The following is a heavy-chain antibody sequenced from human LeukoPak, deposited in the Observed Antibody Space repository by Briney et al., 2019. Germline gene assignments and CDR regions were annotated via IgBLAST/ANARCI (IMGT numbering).Heavy chain of an antibody. J-gene: IGHJ3*01. CDR2: INGGGDAT. CDR1: GGSISSRSYY. V-gene: IGHV3-23*01. D-gene: IGHD2-2*01. Sequence: ETLSLTCTVSGGSISSRSYYWGWIRQPPGMGLEWVSAINGGGDATEYADSVKGRFTISRDNSKKTLYLQMNSLRPEDTAVYYCARCTASCYANAFDVWGQGTLLTVSS. CDR3: ARCTASCYANAFDV.